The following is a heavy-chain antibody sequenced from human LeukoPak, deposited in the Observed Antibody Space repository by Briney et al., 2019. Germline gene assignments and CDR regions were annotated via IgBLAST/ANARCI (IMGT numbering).Heavy chain of an antibody. V-gene: IGHV4-59*12. CDR3: AREGPYYDFWSGFSY. CDR1: GGSISSYY. D-gene: IGHD3-3*01. J-gene: IGHJ4*02. Sequence: SETLSLTCTVSGGSISSYYWSWIRQPPGKGLEWIGYIYYSGSTYYNPSLKSRVTISVDRSKNQFSLKLSSVTAADTAVYYCAREGPYYDFWSGFSYWGQGTLVTVSS. CDR2: IYYSGST.